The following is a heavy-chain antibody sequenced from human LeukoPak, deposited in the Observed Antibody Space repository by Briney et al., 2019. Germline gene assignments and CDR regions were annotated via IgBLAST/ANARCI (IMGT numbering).Heavy chain of an antibody. J-gene: IGHJ4*02. Sequence: PGGSLRLSCAASGFTFSDFWMNWVRQAPGKGLVWVSRINSGGTVTNYADSVKGRLTISRDNAKNTLYLQMNSLRAEDTAMYYCAKSLSGSMSRSLALGYWGQGTLVTVSS. CDR2: INSGGTVT. CDR3: AKSLSGSMSRSLALGY. V-gene: IGHV3-74*01. D-gene: IGHD3-10*01. CDR1: GFTFSDFW.